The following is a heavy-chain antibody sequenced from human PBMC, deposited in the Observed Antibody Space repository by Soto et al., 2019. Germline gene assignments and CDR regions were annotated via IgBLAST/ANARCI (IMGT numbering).Heavy chain of an antibody. V-gene: IGHV4-38-2*02. CDR1: GYSISSGYY. CDR3: ARDVVVISTQYFDY. Sequence: SETLSLTCTVSGYSISSGYYWGWIRQPPGKGLEWIGSIYHSGSTYYNPSLKSRVTISVDTSKNQFSLKLSSVTAADTAVYYCARDVVVISTQYFDYWGQGTLVTVSS. D-gene: IGHD3-22*01. CDR2: IYHSGST. J-gene: IGHJ4*02.